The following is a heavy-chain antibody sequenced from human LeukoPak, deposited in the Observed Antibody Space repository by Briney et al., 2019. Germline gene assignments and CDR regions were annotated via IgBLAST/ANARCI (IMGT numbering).Heavy chain of an antibody. CDR1: GGSFSGYY. CDR2: INHSGST. J-gene: IGHJ4*02. V-gene: IGHV4-34*01. CDR3: ARATDDSSGTGGHFDY. Sequence: SETLSLTCAVYGGSFSGYYWSWLRQPPGKGLEWIGEINHSGSTNYNPSLKSRVTISVDTSKNQFSLKLSSVTAADTAVYYCARATDDSSGTGGHFDYWGQGTLVTVSS. D-gene: IGHD3-22*01.